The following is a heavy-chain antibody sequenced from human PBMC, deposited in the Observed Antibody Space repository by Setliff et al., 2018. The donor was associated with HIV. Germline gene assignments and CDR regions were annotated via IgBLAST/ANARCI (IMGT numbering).Heavy chain of an antibody. D-gene: IGHD3-10*01. V-gene: IGHV5-51*01. CDR2: IYPGDSDA. J-gene: IGHJ4*02. CDR3: VRSGGFGELYGF. CDR1: GYYFSSYW. Sequence: PGESLKISCNGSGYYFSSYWVAWVRQMPGKGLEWMGAIYPGDSDARYGPSFQGQVTISADKSISTAYLQWSSLKASDTAIYYCVRSGGFGELYGFWGQGTLVTVSS.